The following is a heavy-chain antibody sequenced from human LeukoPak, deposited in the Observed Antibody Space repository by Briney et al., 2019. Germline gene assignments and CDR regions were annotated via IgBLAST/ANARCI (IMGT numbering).Heavy chain of an antibody. CDR2: ISAYNGNT. CDR3: ARDRVVSSGWYVNYYYGMDV. V-gene: IGHV1-18*01. CDR1: GYTFTSYG. J-gene: IGHJ6*02. D-gene: IGHD6-19*01. Sequence: ASVKVSCKASGYTFTSYGISWVRQAPGQGLEWMGWISAYNGNTNYAQKLQGRVTMTTDTSTSTAYMELRSLRSDDTAVYYCARDRVVSSGWYVNYYYGMDVWGQGTTVTVSS.